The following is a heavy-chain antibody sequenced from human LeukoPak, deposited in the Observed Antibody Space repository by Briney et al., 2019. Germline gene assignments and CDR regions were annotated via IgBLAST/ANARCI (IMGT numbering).Heavy chain of an antibody. J-gene: IGHJ4*02. Sequence: ASVKVSCKASVYIFTPYDINGVRQAAGQGVGGMGWMNPNSGNTGYAQNFRGRVTMTRNTSITTSYMELSSLRSEDTAVYFCARASRTYFGDYLYYFDSWGQGTQVTVSS. D-gene: IGHD4-17*01. CDR2: MNPNSGNT. CDR3: ARASRTYFGDYLYYFDS. CDR1: VYIFTPYD. V-gene: IGHV1-8*01.